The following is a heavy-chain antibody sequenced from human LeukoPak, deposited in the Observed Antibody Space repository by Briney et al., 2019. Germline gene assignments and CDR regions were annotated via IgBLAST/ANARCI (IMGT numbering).Heavy chain of an antibody. Sequence: ASVKVSCKVSGYTLTELSMHWVRQAPGKGLEWMGGFDPEDGETIYAQKFQGRVTMTEDTSTDTAYMELSSLRSEDTAVYYCATASVWSGDRDYWGQGTLVTVSS. V-gene: IGHV1-24*01. CDR3: ATASVWSGDRDY. D-gene: IGHD3-3*01. J-gene: IGHJ4*02. CDR2: FDPEDGET. CDR1: GYTLTELS.